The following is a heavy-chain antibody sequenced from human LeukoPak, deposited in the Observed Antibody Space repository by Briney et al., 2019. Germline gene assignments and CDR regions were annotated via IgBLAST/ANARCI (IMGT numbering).Heavy chain of an antibody. D-gene: IGHD6-19*01. CDR1: GYSFTSYW. CDR2: IYPGDSDT. Sequence: GESLQISCKGSGYSFTSYWIGWVRQMPGKGLEWMGIIYPGDSDTRYSPSFQGQVTISADKPVSTAYLQWSSLKASDTAIYYCARVRRSSGWFGDYWGQRTLVTVSS. J-gene: IGHJ4*02. CDR3: ARVRRSSGWFGDY. V-gene: IGHV5-51*04.